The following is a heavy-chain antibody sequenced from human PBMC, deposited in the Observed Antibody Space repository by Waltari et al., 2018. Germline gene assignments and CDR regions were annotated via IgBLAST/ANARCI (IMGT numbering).Heavy chain of an antibody. Sequence: EVKLLESGGGLVQPGGSLRCSCAASGFTLSNYAMSWVRQATGKGLEWGPSISGSGGSTYYADSVKGRFTISRDNSKNTLYLQMNSLRAEDTAVYYCAKGRGIVVVTALDYWGQGTLVTVSS. CDR1: GFTLSNYA. V-gene: IGHV3-23*01. CDR3: AKGRGIVVVTALDY. D-gene: IGHD2-21*02. CDR2: ISGSGGST. J-gene: IGHJ4*02.